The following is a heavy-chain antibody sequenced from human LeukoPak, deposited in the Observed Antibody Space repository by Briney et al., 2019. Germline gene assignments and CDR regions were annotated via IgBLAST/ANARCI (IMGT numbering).Heavy chain of an antibody. J-gene: IGHJ4*02. D-gene: IGHD6-13*01. CDR1: GFTFRDYY. Sequence: GGSLRLSCAASGFTFRDYYMSWIRQAPGKGLEWVSYISSSGSTIYYADSVKGRFTISRDNAKNSLYLQMNSLRAEDTAVYYCARAVHMAAAAGTFFDYWGQGTLVTVSS. CDR2: ISSSGSTI. V-gene: IGHV3-11*01. CDR3: ARAVHMAAAAGTFFDY.